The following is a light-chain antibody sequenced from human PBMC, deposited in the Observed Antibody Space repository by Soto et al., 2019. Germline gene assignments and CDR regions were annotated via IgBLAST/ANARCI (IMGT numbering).Light chain of an antibody. V-gene: IGLV2-8*01. CDR1: SSDVGGCNY. Sequence: QSALTQPPSASGSPGQSVTISCTGTSSDVGGCNYVSWYQQHPGKAPKLMIYEVIKRPSGVPDRFSGSKSGNTASLTVSGLQAEDEADYYCSSYAGSNSYVFGTGTKVTVL. CDR2: EVI. J-gene: IGLJ1*01. CDR3: SSYAGSNSYV.